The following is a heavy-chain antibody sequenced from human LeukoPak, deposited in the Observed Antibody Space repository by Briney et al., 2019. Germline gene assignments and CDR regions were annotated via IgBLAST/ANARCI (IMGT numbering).Heavy chain of an antibody. CDR3: ARELNGAFDP. Sequence: GGSLRLSCAVSGFTFSDYYMSWIRQAPGKGLEWVSYMSTSDSPIYYTDSVKGRFTISRDNAKNSLYLQMNSLRASDTAVYYCARELNGAFDPWGQGTLVTVSS. CDR2: MSTSDSPI. V-gene: IGHV3-11*04. D-gene: IGHD1-1*01. J-gene: IGHJ5*02. CDR1: GFTFSDYY.